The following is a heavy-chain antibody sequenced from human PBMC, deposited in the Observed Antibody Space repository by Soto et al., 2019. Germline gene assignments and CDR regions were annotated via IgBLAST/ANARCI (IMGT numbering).Heavy chain of an antibody. D-gene: IGHD3-22*01. CDR3: AKERETMTTFDY. Sequence: GGSLRLPCAASGFTFSRDGMSWVRQAPGKGLEWVTLITDNGGSTYYADAVKRRLTISRNNTKTTLFLQMNSLRPEDPDGYYCAKERETMTTFDYWGQGALVTVSS. CDR1: GFTFSRDG. J-gene: IGHJ4*02. V-gene: IGHV3-23*01. CDR2: ITDNGGST.